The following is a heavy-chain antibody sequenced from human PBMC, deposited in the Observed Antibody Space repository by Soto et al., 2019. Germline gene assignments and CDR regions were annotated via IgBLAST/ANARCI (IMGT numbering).Heavy chain of an antibody. CDR2: INPNSGGT. CDR3: ARIGRYCSGGSCYYGIDV. Sequence: ASVKVSCKASGYTFTGYYMHWVRQAPGQGLEWMGWINPNSGGTSYAQKFQGWVTMTRDTSISTAYMELSRLRSDDTAVYYCARIGRYCSGGSCYYGIDVWGQGTTVTVSS. V-gene: IGHV1-2*04. J-gene: IGHJ6*02. D-gene: IGHD2-15*01. CDR1: GYTFTGYY.